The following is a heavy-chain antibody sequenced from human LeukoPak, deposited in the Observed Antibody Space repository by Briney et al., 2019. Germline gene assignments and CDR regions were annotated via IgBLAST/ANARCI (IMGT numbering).Heavy chain of an antibody. CDR1: GFTFSSYS. V-gene: IGHV3-48*01. J-gene: IGHJ5*02. CDR2: ISPSSSST. D-gene: IGHD3-3*01. CDR3: ARDAASGNNWFDP. Sequence: GGSLRLSCAASGFTFSSYSLNWVRQAPGKGLEWVSYISPSSSSTYYADSVKGRFTISRDNARNSLYLQMNSLSTEDTALYYCARDAASGNNWFDPWGQGTLVTVSS.